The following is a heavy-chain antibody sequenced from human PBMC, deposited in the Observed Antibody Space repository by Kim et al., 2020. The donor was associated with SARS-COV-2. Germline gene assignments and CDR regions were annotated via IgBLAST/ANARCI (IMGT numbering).Heavy chain of an antibody. Sequence: SETLSLTCAVYGGSFSGYYWSWIRQPPGKGLEWIGEINHSGSTNYNPSLKSRVTISVDTSKNQFSLKLSSVTAADTAVYYCARRGMDCSSTSCPPYYFDYWGQGTLVTVSS. D-gene: IGHD2-2*01. CDR3: ARRGMDCSSTSCPPYYFDY. J-gene: IGHJ4*02. CDR2: INHSGST. V-gene: IGHV4-34*01. CDR1: GGSFSGYY.